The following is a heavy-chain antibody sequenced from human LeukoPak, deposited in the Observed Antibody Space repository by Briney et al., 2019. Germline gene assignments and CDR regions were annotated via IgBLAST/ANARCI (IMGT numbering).Heavy chain of an antibody. V-gene: IGHV4-59*08. CDR2: IYYNGNT. CDR1: GGSINSYY. Sequence: SETLSLTCAVSGGSINSYYWTWIRQPPGKGLEWIGHIYYNGNTKYNPSLMSRITLSVDTSMNQFSLRLSSVTAADTAVYYCARYSGSPTWYLDFWGQGALVTVSS. CDR3: ARYSGSPTWYLDF. J-gene: IGHJ4*02. D-gene: IGHD1-26*01.